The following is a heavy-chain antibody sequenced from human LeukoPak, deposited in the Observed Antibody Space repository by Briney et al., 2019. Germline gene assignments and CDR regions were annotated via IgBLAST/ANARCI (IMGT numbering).Heavy chain of an antibody. D-gene: IGHD4-11*01. CDR1: GFTFSCYY. CDR3: ATYSILNAREFRY. Sequence: GGSLRLSCAASGFTFSCYYMSGVRQAPGKGLEWVANVQHIGGETYYVDSVKGRFTISRDNAKNSVYLQMNSLGADDTAVYYCATYSILNAREFRYWGQGTLVTVTS. CDR2: VQHIGGET. J-gene: IGHJ1*01. V-gene: IGHV3-7*01.